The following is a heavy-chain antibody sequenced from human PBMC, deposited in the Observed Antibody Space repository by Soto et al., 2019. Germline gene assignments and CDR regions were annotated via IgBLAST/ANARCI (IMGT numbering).Heavy chain of an antibody. CDR1: GGSISSYY. CDR3: ARVDPRGVAVVRDY. CDR2: IYYSGST. Sequence: SETLSLTCTVSGGSISSYYWSWIRQPPGKGLEWIGYIYYSGSTNYNPSLKSRVTISVDTSTSTAYMELRSLRSDDTAVYFCARVDPRGVAVVRDYWGQGTLVTVSS. D-gene: IGHD3-10*01. J-gene: IGHJ4*02. V-gene: IGHV4-59*01.